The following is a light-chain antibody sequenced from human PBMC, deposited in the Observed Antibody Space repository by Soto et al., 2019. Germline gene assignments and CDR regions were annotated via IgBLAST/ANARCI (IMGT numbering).Light chain of an antibody. Sequence: DIQMTQSPSTLSASVGDRVTITCRASQSISSWLAWYQQKPGKAPKLLIYDASSLESGVPSRFSGSGSGTEFTLTISSLQPDDFATYYCQHSGTLGQGTKVDIK. CDR2: DAS. CDR3: QHSGT. CDR1: QSISSW. J-gene: IGKJ1*01. V-gene: IGKV1-5*01.